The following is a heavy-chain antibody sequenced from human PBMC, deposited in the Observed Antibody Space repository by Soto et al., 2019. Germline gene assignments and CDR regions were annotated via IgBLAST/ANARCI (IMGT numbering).Heavy chain of an antibody. Sequence: SVKVSCKASGGTFSSYAISWVRQAPGQGLEWMGGIIPIFGTANYAQKFQGRVTITADESTSTAYVELSSLRSEDTAVYYCARDSQVAAAGTGWFDPWGQGTLVTVSS. CDR2: IIPIFGTA. D-gene: IGHD6-13*01. J-gene: IGHJ5*02. V-gene: IGHV1-69*13. CDR1: GGTFSSYA. CDR3: ARDSQVAAAGTGWFDP.